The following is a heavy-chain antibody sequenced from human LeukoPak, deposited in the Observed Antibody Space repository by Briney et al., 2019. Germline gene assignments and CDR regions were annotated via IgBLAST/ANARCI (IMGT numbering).Heavy chain of an antibody. CDR3: ARPRTAISGAYYYYYMDV. J-gene: IGHJ6*03. D-gene: IGHD5-18*01. Sequence: KASETLSLTCTVSGGSISSYYWSWIRQPPGKGLEWIGYVYNSGSTNYNPSLTSRVTISVDTSKNQFSLNLSSVTAADTAVYYCARPRTAISGAYYYYYMDVWGKGTTVTVSS. V-gene: IGHV4-59*08. CDR2: VYNSGST. CDR1: GGSISSYY.